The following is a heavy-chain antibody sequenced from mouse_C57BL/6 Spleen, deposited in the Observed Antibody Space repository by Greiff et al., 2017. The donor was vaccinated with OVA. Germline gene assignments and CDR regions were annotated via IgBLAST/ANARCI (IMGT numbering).Heavy chain of an antibody. CDR3: ARDNYDYDAWFAY. CDR1: GFTFSSYA. D-gene: IGHD2-4*01. V-gene: IGHV5-4*01. Sequence: EVKLMESGGGLVKPGGSLKLSCAASGFTFSSYAMSWVRQTPEKRLEWVATISDGGSYTYYPDNVKGRFPISRDNAKNTLYLQMRHLKSEDTAMYYCARDNYDYDAWFAYWGQGTLVTVSA. J-gene: IGHJ3*01. CDR2: ISDGGSYT.